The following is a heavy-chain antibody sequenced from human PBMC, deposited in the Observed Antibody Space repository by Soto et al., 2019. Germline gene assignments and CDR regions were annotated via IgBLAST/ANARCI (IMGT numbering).Heavy chain of an antibody. Sequence: QVQLVESGGGVVQPGRSLRLSCAASGFTFSGYGMHWVRQAPGKGLEWVAVIWYDGSNKYYADSVKGRFTISRDNSKNTLYLQMNSLRVEDTAVYYCARDGPTTGFDYWGQGTLVTVSS. D-gene: IGHD5-12*01. V-gene: IGHV3-33*01. J-gene: IGHJ4*02. CDR3: ARDGPTTGFDY. CDR2: IWYDGSNK. CDR1: GFTFSGYG.